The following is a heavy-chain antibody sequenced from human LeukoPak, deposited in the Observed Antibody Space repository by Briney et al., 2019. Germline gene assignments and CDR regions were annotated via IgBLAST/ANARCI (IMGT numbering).Heavy chain of an antibody. CDR1: GYTLTELS. J-gene: IGHJ6*02. Sequence: EASVKVSCKVSGYTLTELSMHWVRQAPGQGLEWMAILNPSGGSSNYAQKFQGRATLTRATSTGTVYMELSSLRSEDTAVYYCASVYKHGMDVWGQGTTVIVSS. D-gene: IGHD5-24*01. CDR2: LNPSGGSS. V-gene: IGHV1-46*01. CDR3: ASVYKHGMDV.